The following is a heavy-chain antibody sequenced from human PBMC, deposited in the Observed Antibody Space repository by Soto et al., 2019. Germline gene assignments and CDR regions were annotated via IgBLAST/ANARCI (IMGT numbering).Heavy chain of an antibody. CDR3: AKDLLILTDYYPIDAFDI. D-gene: IGHD3-9*01. J-gene: IGHJ3*02. Sequence: GGSLRLSCAASGFTFSSYAMSWVRQAPGKGLEWVSAISGSGGSTYYADSVKGRFTISRDNSKNTLYLQMNSLRDEDTAVYYCAKDLLILTDYYPIDAFDISGQRTMVTVSS. CDR1: GFTFSSYA. CDR2: ISGSGGST. V-gene: IGHV3-23*01.